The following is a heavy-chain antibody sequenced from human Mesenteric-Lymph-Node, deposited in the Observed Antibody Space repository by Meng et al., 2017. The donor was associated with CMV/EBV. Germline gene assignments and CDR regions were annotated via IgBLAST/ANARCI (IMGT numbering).Heavy chain of an antibody. D-gene: IGHD6-13*01. CDR3: ARDLGRGNGIAAAGTRWESPDAFDI. J-gene: IGHJ3*02. V-gene: IGHV1-2*02. Sequence: ASVKVSCKASGYTFTSYYMHWVRQAPGQGLEWMGWINPNSGGTNYAQKFQGRVTMTRDTSISTAYMELSRLRSDDTAVYYCARDLGRGNGIAAAGTRWESPDAFDIWGQGTMVTVSS. CDR1: GYTFTSYY. CDR2: INPNSGGT.